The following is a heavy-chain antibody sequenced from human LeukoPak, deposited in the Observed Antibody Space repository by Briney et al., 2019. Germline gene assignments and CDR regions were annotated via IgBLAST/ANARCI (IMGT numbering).Heavy chain of an antibody. CDR3: ASSVVRMVFDFDY. J-gene: IGHJ4*02. V-gene: IGHV4-39*01. CDR1: GGSISSSSYY. CDR2: IYYSGST. Sequence: SETLSLTCTVSGGSISSSSYYWGWIRQPPGEGLEWIGSIYYSGSTYYNPSLKSRVTISVDTSKNQFSLKLSSVTAADTAVYYCASSVVRMVFDFDYWGQGTLVTVSS. D-gene: IGHD4-23*01.